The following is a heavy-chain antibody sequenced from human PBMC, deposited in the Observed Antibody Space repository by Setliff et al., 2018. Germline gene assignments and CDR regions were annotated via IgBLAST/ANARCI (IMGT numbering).Heavy chain of an antibody. D-gene: IGHD3-10*01. Sequence: TLSLTCAVSGYSISSGYYWGWIRQPPGKGLEWIGSIYHSGSTNYNPSLKSRVTISVETSKNQFSLKLSSVTAADTAVYYCARGGYYGSGSYKHWGQGTLVTVSS. CDR1: GYSISSGYY. CDR3: ARGGYYGSGSYKH. CDR2: IYHSGST. V-gene: IGHV4-38-2*01. J-gene: IGHJ4*02.